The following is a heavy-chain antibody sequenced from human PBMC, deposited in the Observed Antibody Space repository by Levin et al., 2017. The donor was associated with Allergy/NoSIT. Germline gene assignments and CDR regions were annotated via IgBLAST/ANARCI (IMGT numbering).Heavy chain of an antibody. J-gene: IGHJ4*02. V-gene: IGHV3-23*01. CDR3: AKGSGGSCYSASGY. CDR1: FFPFLLSS. D-gene: IGHD2-15*01. Sequence: LSFSSSFFPFLLSSLSRVRQAPGKGLEWVSSISDSGGSTYYADSVKGRFTISRATSKNTLYLQMNSLRAEDTAEYFCAKGSGGSCYSASGYWGQGSLVTVSS. CDR2: ISDSGGST.